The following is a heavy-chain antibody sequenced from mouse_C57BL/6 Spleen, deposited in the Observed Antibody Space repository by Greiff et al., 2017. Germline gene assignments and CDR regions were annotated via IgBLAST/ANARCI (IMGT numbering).Heavy chain of an antibody. J-gene: IGHJ2*01. CDR2: INPSNGGT. Sequence: QVQLQQPGTELVKPGASVKLSCKASGYTFTSYWMHWVKQRPGQGLEWIGNINPSNGGTNYNEKFKSKATLTVDKSSSTDYMQLSSLTSEDSAVYYCARSELRLPYFDYWGQGNTLTVSS. CDR3: ARSELRLPYFDY. D-gene: IGHD3-2*02. CDR1: GYTFTSYW. V-gene: IGHV1-53*01.